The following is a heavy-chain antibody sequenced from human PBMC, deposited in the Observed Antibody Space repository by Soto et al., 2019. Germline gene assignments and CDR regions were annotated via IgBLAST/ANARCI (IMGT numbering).Heavy chain of an antibody. V-gene: IGHV1-69*13. D-gene: IGHD3-22*01. J-gene: IGHJ5*02. CDR1: GGTFSSYA. CDR2: IIPIFGTA. Sequence: AASVKVSCKASGGTFSSYAISWVRQAPGQGLEWMGGIIPIFGTANYAQKFQGRVTITADESTSTAYMELSSLSSEDTAVYYCASGSYDHYDSSDQNWFDPWAEESLITVSS. CDR3: ASGSYDHYDSSDQNWFDP.